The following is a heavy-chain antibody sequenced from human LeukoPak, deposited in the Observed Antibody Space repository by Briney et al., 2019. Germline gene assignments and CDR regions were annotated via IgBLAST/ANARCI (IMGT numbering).Heavy chain of an antibody. CDR1: GFTFSSYG. Sequence: GGSLRLSCAASGFTFSSYGMHWVRQAPGKGLEWVAVISYDGNNKYYADSVKGRFTISRDNSKNTLYLQMNSLRAEDTAVYYCAKDWRYCSSTSCYLTYYYGMDVWGKGTTVTVSS. D-gene: IGHD2-2*01. V-gene: IGHV3-30*18. CDR3: AKDWRYCSSTSCYLTYYYGMDV. CDR2: ISYDGNNK. J-gene: IGHJ6*04.